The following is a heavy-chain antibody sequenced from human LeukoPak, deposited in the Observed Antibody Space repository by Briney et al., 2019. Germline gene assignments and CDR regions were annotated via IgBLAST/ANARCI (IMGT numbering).Heavy chain of an antibody. V-gene: IGHV4-59*01. CDR2: IYYSGST. J-gene: IGHJ6*03. Sequence: SETLSLTCTVSGGSISSYYWSWIRQPPGKGLEWIGYIYYSGSTNYNPSLKSRVTISVDTSKNQFSLKLSSVTAADTAVYYCARDGYSSGWYDPYYYYYYMDVWGKGTTVTISS. CDR1: GGSISSYY. CDR3: ARDGYSSGWYDPYYYYYYMDV. D-gene: IGHD6-19*01.